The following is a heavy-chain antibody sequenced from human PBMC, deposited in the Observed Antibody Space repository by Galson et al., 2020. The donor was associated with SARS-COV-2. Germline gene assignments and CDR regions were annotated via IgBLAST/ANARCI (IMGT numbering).Heavy chain of an antibody. V-gene: IGHV4-39*01. CDR2: IYYSGST. Sequence: SETLSLTCTVSGGSISSSSYYWGWIRQPPGKGLEWIGSIYYSGSTYYNPSLKSRVTISVDTSKNQFSLKLSSVTAADTAVYYCARLVVVPAAMRGVYYYYGMDVWGQGTTVTVSS. CDR1: GGSISSSSYY. CDR3: ARLVVVPAAMRGVYYYYGMDV. J-gene: IGHJ6*02. D-gene: IGHD2-2*01.